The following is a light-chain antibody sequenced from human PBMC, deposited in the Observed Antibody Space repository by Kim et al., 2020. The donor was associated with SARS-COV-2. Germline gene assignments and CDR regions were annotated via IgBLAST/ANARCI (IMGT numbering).Light chain of an antibody. V-gene: IGKV3-15*01. CDR3: QQYNNWPYT. Sequence: VSPGERATLSGRASQSVSSDFAWYQQKPGQAPRLLIYGASTRATGIPARFSGSGSGTEFTLTIGSLQSEDFAVYYCQQYNNWPYTFGQGTKLEI. CDR2: GAS. J-gene: IGKJ2*01. CDR1: QSVSSD.